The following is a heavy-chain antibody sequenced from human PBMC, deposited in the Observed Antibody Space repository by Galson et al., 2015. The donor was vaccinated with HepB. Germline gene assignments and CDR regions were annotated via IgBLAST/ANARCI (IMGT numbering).Heavy chain of an antibody. V-gene: IGHV1-18*04. J-gene: IGHJ4*02. CDR2: ISAYNGNT. D-gene: IGHD3-10*01. CDR1: GSTFTTYG. CDR3: ARGAFGGDIDY. Sequence: QSGAEVTKPGASVRVSCKASGSTFTTYGISWVRQAPGQGLEWMGWISAYNGNTNYAQKFQGRVTMTTDTSTSTAYMELRSLRSDDTAVYYCARGAFGGDIDYWGQGTLATVSS.